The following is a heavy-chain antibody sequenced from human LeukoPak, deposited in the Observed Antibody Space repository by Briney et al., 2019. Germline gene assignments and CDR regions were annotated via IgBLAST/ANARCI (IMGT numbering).Heavy chain of an antibody. D-gene: IGHD3-16*02. CDR2: IFHSGST. Sequence: SETLSLTCAVSGYSISSGYYWGWIRQPPGKGLEWIGSIFHSGSTYYNPSLKSRVTISVDTSKNQFSLKLSSVTAADTAVYYCARSRIRLGELSLPEDYWGQGTLVTVSS. V-gene: IGHV4-38-2*01. CDR1: GYSISSGYY. CDR3: ARSRIRLGELSLPEDY. J-gene: IGHJ4*02.